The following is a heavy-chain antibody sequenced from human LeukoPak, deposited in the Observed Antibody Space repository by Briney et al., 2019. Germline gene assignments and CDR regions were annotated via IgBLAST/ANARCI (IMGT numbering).Heavy chain of an antibody. CDR2: IHHSGST. CDR3: AGRFLEWLSPSS. J-gene: IGHJ4*02. D-gene: IGHD3-3*01. V-gene: IGHV4-34*01. CDR1: GVSFRGYY. Sequence: PSETLSLTCAVYGVSFRGYYWSWIRQPPGKGLEWIGEIHHSGSTNYNPSLKSRVPISVDTSKNQFPLKLGSVTAADTAVNFFAGRFLEWLSPSSCGQGTLVTVSS.